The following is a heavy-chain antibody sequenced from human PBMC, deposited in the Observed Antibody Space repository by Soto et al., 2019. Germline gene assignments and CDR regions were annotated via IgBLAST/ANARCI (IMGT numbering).Heavy chain of an antibody. J-gene: IGHJ5*02. V-gene: IGHV1-18*01. D-gene: IGHD6-19*01. CDR1: GYTFTSYG. CDR2: ISAYNGST. CDR3: ARDRSIAVAGSLSWFDP. Sequence: ASVKVSCKASGYTFTSYGISWVRQAPGQGLEWMGWISAYNGSTNYAQKLQGRVTMTTDTSTSTAYMELRSLRSDDTAVYYCARDRSIAVAGSLSWFDPWGQGTLVTVSS.